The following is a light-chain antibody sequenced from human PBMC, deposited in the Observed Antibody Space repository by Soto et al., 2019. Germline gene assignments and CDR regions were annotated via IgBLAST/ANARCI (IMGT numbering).Light chain of an antibody. V-gene: IGKV1-5*01. CDR1: QSIRSW. J-gene: IGKJ1*01. CDR3: QHYHSDPWT. Sequence: DIQMTQSPSTLSASVGDRVTITCRASQSIRSWLAWYQWKPGKAPKLLIYGASSLESGVPLRFSGSGSGTEFTLTIISLQPDDFAAYDGQHYHSDPWTCGQGTKVEVK. CDR2: GAS.